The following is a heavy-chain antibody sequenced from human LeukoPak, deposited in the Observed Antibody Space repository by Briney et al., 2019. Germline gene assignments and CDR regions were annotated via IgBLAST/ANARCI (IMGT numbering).Heavy chain of an antibody. Sequence: GRSLRPSCAPSGFTFSSYSMDWVRHAPGKGREWVSSISSSITYIYYADSVKGRFTMSRDNAKNSLYLQMNRLRDEGTAVYYCARISSSSRTDAFDIWGQGTMVTVSS. J-gene: IGHJ3*02. CDR1: GFTFSSYS. D-gene: IGHD2-2*01. CDR3: ARISSSSRTDAFDI. V-gene: IGHV3-21*01. CDR2: ISSSITYI.